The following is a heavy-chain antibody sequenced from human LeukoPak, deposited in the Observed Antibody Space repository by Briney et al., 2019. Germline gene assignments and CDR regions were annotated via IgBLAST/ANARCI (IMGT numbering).Heavy chain of an antibody. V-gene: IGHV4-59*08. CDR1: GDSISRSY. Sequence: PSETLSLTCTVSGDSISRSYWSWIRQPPGKGLEWIGYISSRGRNTYTPALKSRVTISADTSNDQFSLSLTSPTAADTAVYYCARHRESHYESSHMGFDPWGQGTLVIVSS. D-gene: IGHD3-22*01. J-gene: IGHJ5*02. CDR2: ISSRGRN. CDR3: ARHRESHYESSHMGFDP.